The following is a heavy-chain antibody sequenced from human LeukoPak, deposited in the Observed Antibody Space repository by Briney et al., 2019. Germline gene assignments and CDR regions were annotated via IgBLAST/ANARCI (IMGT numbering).Heavy chain of an antibody. J-gene: IGHJ5*02. D-gene: IGHD3-10*01. V-gene: IGHV1-18*01. CDR2: ISAYNGNT. CDR1: GYTFSTNG. CDR3: ARDRGRAPCDP. Sequence: GASVKVSRKASGYTFSTNGISWVRQAPGQGLEWMGWISAYNGNTNYAQKLQGRVTMTTDTSTSTAYMELRSLRSDDTAVYYCARDRGRAPCDPWGQGTLVTVSS.